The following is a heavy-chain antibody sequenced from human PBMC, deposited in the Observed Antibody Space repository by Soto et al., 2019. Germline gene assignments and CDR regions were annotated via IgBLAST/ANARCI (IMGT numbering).Heavy chain of an antibody. D-gene: IGHD6-19*01. CDR2: TDYSGNT. Sequence: SETLSLTCTVSSDSISSYYWIWIRQSPGKGLEWIGYTDYSGNTNYNPSLKSRVTISGDTSKNQFSLRLSSVTAADTAVYYCARAVGDPLYYLEYWGQGTLVTVSS. J-gene: IGHJ4*02. CDR3: ARAVGDPLYYLEY. CDR1: SDSISSYY. V-gene: IGHV4-59*08.